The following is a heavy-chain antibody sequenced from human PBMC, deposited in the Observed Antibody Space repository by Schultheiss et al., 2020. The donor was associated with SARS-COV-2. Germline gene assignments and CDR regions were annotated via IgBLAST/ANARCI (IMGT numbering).Heavy chain of an antibody. CDR1: GFTVSDTS. V-gene: IGHV3-66*01. Sequence: GESLKFSCAASGFTVSDTSMSWVRQAPGKGLEWVSLLYSGGSTYYADSVKGRFTISRDISQNTLYLQMNSLRAEDTAVYYCARDRVNYDFWSGSGRYYYYGMDVWGQGTTVTVSS. CDR2: LYSGGST. D-gene: IGHD3-3*01. CDR3: ARDRVNYDFWSGSGRYYYYGMDV. J-gene: IGHJ6*02.